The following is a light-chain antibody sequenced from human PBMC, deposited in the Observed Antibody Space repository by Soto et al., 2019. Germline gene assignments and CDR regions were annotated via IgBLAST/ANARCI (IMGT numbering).Light chain of an antibody. V-gene: IGKV1-9*01. CDR3: QQLSRYPLT. Sequence: DIQLSRSPSVLSASVGDTVTITCRASQALSNYLAWYQQKPGKAPYLLIYAASTLQSGVPSRFSGSGSETEFSLTIRALQTEDFANYYCQQLSRYPLTFGGGTKVYIK. CDR2: AAS. J-gene: IGKJ4*01. CDR1: QALSNY.